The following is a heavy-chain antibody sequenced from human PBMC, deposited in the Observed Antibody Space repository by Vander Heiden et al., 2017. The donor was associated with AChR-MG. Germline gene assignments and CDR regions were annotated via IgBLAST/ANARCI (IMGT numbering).Heavy chain of an antibody. J-gene: IGHJ1*01. Sequence: EVKLLDSGGGLVQPGGSLRVSCAASGFTFSSYAMYWVRQAPGKGLEWVSALSASGGTTYYADSVKDRFTISRDNSKDTLYLQMDGLTVEDTAVYYGATDRIVVVTVYGEIEHWGQGALVSVTS. D-gene: IGHD2-21*02. V-gene: IGHV3-23*01. CDR1: GFTFSSYA. CDR3: ATDRIVVVTVYGEIEH. CDR2: LSASGGTT.